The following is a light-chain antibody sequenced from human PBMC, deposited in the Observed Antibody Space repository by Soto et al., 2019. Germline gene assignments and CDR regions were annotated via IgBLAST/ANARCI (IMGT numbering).Light chain of an antibody. Sequence: QSPLTHHPSASGSPGQSVAIPCTGTSSDVFGYNSVSWYQQHPCKAPKHMIYEVSKRPSGVPDRFSGSKSGNPASLTVSGLQAGDEADYYCGSYEGSNSLHDFGNGNKVTVL. CDR1: SSDVFGYNS. CDR3: GSYEGSNSLHD. V-gene: IGLV2-8*01. CDR2: EVS. J-gene: IGLJ1*01.